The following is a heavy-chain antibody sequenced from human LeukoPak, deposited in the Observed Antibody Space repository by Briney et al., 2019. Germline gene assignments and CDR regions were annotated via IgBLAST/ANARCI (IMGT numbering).Heavy chain of an antibody. Sequence: PSETLSLTCAVYGGSFSGYYWSWIRQPPGKGLEWIGEINHSGSTNYNPSLKSRVTISVDTSKNQFSLKLSSVTAADTAVYYCARVGGGYSGYDHKRALGSYYFDYWGQGTLVTVSS. J-gene: IGHJ4*02. V-gene: IGHV4-34*01. CDR3: ARVGGGYSGYDHKRALGSYYFDY. CDR2: INHSGST. D-gene: IGHD5-12*01. CDR1: GGSFSGYY.